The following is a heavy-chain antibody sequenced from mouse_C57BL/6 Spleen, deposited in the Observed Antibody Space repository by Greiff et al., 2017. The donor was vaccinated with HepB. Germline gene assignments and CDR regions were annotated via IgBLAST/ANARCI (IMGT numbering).Heavy chain of an antibody. V-gene: IGHV1-81*01. CDR2: IYPRSGNT. Sequence: VQLQQSGAELARPGASVKLSCKASGYTFTSYGISWVKQRTGQGLEWIGEIYPRSGNTYYNEKFKGKATLTADKSSSTAYMELRSLTYEDSAVYYCARSGTGTGYFDVWGTGTTVTVSS. D-gene: IGHD4-1*01. J-gene: IGHJ1*03. CDR3: ARSGTGTGYFDV. CDR1: GYTFTSYG.